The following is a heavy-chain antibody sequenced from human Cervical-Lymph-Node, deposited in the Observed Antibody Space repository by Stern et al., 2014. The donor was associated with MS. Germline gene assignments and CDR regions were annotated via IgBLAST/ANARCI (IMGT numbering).Heavy chain of an antibody. CDR1: GFTFNNAW. CDR2: IKGKTDGGTA. V-gene: IGHV3-15*01. D-gene: IGHD3-22*01. J-gene: IGHJ4*02. CDR3: TARGYFFDNSGYYSFDY. Sequence: VQLVESGGGLVKPGGSLTLSCAASGFTFNNAWMNWVRQAPGKGLEWIGRIKGKTDGGTADYSAPVQGRFTISRDDSKTTLYLQMNSLKTEDTAVYYCTARGYFFDNSGYYSFDYWGQGTLVTVSS.